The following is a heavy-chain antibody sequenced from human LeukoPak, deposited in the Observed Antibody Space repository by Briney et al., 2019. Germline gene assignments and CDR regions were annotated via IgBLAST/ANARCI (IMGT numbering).Heavy chain of an antibody. CDR2: ISGSGDNT. D-gene: IGHD6-13*01. V-gene: IGHV3-23*01. CDR1: GFTFNYAW. Sequence: GGSLRLSCAASGFTFNYAWMSWVRQVPGKGLEWVSDISGSGDNTYYADSVKGRFTISRDNSKDTLYLQMNSLRAEDTAVYYCARDPYSSSYYYFDYWGQGTLVTVSS. J-gene: IGHJ4*02. CDR3: ARDPYSSSYYYFDY.